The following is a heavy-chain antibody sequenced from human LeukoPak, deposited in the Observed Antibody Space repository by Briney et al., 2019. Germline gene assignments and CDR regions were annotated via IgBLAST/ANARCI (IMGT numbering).Heavy chain of an antibody. CDR1: GFTFSSYG. CDR2: IRYDGSNK. CDR3: ARAQSRSSSSRTISP. J-gene: IGHJ1*01. Sequence: GGSLRLSCAASGFTFSSYGMHWVRQAPGKGLEWVAFIRYDGSNKYYADSVKGRFTISRDNSKNTLYLQMNSLRAEDTAVYYCARAQSRSSSSRTISPWGQGTLVTVSS. D-gene: IGHD6-6*01. V-gene: IGHV3-30*02.